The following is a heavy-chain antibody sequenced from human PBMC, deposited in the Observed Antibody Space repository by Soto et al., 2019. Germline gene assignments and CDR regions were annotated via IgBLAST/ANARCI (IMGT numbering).Heavy chain of an antibody. CDR2: ISGSGGST. D-gene: IGHD2-15*01. J-gene: IGHJ5*02. CDR3: AKTLGDCSGGSCYSLLGWFDP. Sequence: EVQLLESGGGLVQPGGSLRLSCAASGFTFSSYAMSWVRQAAGKGLEWVSAISGSGGSTNYADSVKGRFTISRDNSKNTLYLQMNSLRAEDTAVYYCAKTLGDCSGGSCYSLLGWFDPWGQGTLVTVSS. CDR1: GFTFSSYA. V-gene: IGHV3-23*01.